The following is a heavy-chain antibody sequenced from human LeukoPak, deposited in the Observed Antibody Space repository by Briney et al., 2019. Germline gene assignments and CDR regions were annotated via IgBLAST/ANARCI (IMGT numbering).Heavy chain of an antibody. CDR3: VSGHDSFDY. V-gene: IGHV3-72*01. Sequence: GGSLRLSCAASGFTFSDHYMDWVRQAPGKGLEWVGRTRKKVNSYTTEYAASVKGRFIISRDDSKNSLYLQMNSLKVEDTAIYYCVSGHDSFDYWGQGTLVTVSS. CDR1: GFTFSDHY. J-gene: IGHJ4*02. CDR2: TRKKVNSYTT. D-gene: IGHD5-12*01.